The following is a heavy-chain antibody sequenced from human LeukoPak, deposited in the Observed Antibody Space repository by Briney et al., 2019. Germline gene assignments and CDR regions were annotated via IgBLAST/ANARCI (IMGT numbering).Heavy chain of an antibody. Sequence: ASVKVSCKASGYTFTGYYMHWVRQAPGQGLEWMGWINPNSGGTNYAQKFQGRVTMTRDTSISTAYMELSSLRSEDTAVYYCARAGIQLWLTEQYYYYYYMDVWGKGTTVTISS. CDR1: GYTFTGYY. D-gene: IGHD5-18*01. J-gene: IGHJ6*03. V-gene: IGHV1-2*02. CDR3: ARAGIQLWLTEQYYYYYYMDV. CDR2: INPNSGGT.